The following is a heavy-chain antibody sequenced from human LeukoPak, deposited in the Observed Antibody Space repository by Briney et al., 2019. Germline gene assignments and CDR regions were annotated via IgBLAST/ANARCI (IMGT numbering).Heavy chain of an antibody. J-gene: IGHJ4*02. CDR2: LHSDGSST. CDR1: GLTFSSYW. Sequence: GGSLRLSCVASGLTFSSYWMLWVRQAPGKGLVWVSRLHSDGSSTAYADSVKGRFTISRDNAKNTLYLQMNTLRAEDTAVYYCAIRRGYTYGDDYWGQGTLVTVSS. D-gene: IGHD5-18*01. V-gene: IGHV3-74*03. CDR3: AIRRGYTYGDDY.